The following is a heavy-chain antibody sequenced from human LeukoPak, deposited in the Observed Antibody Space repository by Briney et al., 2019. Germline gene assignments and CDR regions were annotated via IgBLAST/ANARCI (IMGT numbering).Heavy chain of an antibody. J-gene: IGHJ5*02. V-gene: IGHV1-2*02. CDR3: ARTPGHYNWFDP. CDR1: GYTFTGYD. Sequence: ASVKVSCKASGYTFTGYDMHWVRQAPGQGLECMGWINPNSGGTNYAQKFQGRVTMTRDTSISTAYMELSRLRSDDTAVYYCARTPGHYNWFDPWGQGTLVTVSS. CDR2: INPNSGGT. D-gene: IGHD2-15*01.